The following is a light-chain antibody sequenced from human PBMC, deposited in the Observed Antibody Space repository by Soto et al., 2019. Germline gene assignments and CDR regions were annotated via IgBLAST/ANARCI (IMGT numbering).Light chain of an antibody. CDR3: QQYNTYSGT. V-gene: IGKV1-5*01. Sequence: DLQMTPTPSTLSASVGETDTKTCRASQSTSSWLAWYQQKPGKAPKVLIYDVSSLESGVPSRFSGSGSGTEFTLAISSLQPYDFATYYCQQYNTYSGTVGPGTKVDI. J-gene: IGKJ1*01. CDR1: QSTSSW. CDR2: DVS.